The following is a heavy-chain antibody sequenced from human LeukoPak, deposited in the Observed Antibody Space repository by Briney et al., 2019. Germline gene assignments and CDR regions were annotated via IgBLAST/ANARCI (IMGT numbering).Heavy chain of an antibody. J-gene: IGHJ3*02. CDR1: GFTSTSYS. V-gene: IGHV3-21*01. CDR3: ARDLAIGYCSSTSCYAGINLPEEHVHHDAFDI. Sequence: GRSLRPSCAPSGFTSTSYSMNAVCQAPGEGLERVSCITISSSYIYYADSVRGRFTISRDNAKNSLYLQMNSLRAEDTAVYYCARDLAIGYCSSTSCYAGINLPEEHVHHDAFDIWGQGTMVTVSS. D-gene: IGHD2-2*03. CDR2: ITISSSYI.